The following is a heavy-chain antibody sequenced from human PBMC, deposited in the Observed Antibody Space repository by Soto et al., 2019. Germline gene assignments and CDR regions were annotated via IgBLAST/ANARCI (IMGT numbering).Heavy chain of an antibody. CDR1: GYSFTSYW. CDR2: IDPSDSYT. Sequence: GESLKISCKGSGYSFTSYWINWVRQMPGKGLEWVGRIDPSDSYTNYSPSFQGHVTISTDKSINTAYLQWSSLKASDTAMYYCARYEGGYSRRTFDYWGQGTLVTVSS. CDR3: ARYEGGYSRRTFDY. J-gene: IGHJ4*02. D-gene: IGHD3-22*01. V-gene: IGHV5-10-1*01.